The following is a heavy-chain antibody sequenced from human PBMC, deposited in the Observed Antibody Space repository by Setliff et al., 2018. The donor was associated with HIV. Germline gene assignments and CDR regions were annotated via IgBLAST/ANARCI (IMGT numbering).Heavy chain of an antibody. J-gene: IGHJ4*02. D-gene: IGHD3-10*01. CDR3: ASRGDSGNRYYFDY. CDR2: ISAYNGNT. CDR1: GYTFTNYG. Sequence: ASVKVSCKASGYTFTNYGINWVRQAPGQGLEWMGWISAYNGNTNHAQKLQGRVTMTTDTSTSTAYMELRSLRSDDTAVYYCASRGDSGNRYYFDYWGQGTLVTVSS. V-gene: IGHV1-18*01.